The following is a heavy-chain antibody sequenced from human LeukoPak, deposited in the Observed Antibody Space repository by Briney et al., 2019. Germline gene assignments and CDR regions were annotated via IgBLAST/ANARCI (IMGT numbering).Heavy chain of an antibody. CDR3: AIRDCRGGSCQNFYYYYYGMNV. V-gene: IGHV1-69*04. CDR1: GGTFSSYA. D-gene: IGHD2-15*01. J-gene: IGHJ6*02. CDR2: IIPILGIA. Sequence: GSSVKVSCKASGGTFSSYAISWVRQAPGQGLEWMGRIIPILGIANYAQKFQGRVTITADKSTSTAYMELSSLRSEDTAVYYCAIRDCRGGSCQNFYYYYYGMNVWGQGTTVTVSS.